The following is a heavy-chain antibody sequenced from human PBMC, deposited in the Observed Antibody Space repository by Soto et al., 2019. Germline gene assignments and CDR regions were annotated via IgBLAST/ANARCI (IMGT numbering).Heavy chain of an antibody. CDR2: ISYDGSNK. CDR1: GFTFSSYG. D-gene: IGHD2-8*02. V-gene: IGHV3-30*18. Sequence: QVQLVESGGGVVQPGRSLRLSCAASGFTFSSYGMHWVRQAPGKGLEWVAVISYDGSNKYYADSVKGRFTISRDNSKNQLYLQMNSLRAEDTAVYYCAKDEVLWQRSHYYGMDVWGQGTTVTVSS. CDR3: AKDEVLWQRSHYYGMDV. J-gene: IGHJ6*02.